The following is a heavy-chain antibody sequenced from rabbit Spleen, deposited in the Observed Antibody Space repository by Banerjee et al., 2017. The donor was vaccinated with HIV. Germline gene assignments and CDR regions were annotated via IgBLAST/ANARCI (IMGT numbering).Heavy chain of an antibody. V-gene: IGHV1S47*01. D-gene: IGHD1-1*01. CDR3: ARDLAAWNSGSYAFNL. Sequence: QQQLEESGGGLVEPGGTLTLTCKVSGFDFGSDAMCWVRQAPGKGPECIACIYNGDGSTYYASWVNGRFTVSKTSSTTVTLQMTSLTGADTATYFCARDLAAWNSGSYAFNLWGPGTLVTVS. CDR2: IYNGDGST. CDR1: GFDFGSDA. J-gene: IGHJ4*01.